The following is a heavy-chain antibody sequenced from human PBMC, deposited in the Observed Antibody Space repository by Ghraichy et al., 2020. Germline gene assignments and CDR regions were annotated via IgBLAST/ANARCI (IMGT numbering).Heavy chain of an antibody. J-gene: IGHJ6*03. Sequence: SETLSLTCTVSGYSISSGYYWGWIRQPPGKGLEWIGSIYHSGSTYYNPSLKSRVTISVDTSKNQFSLKLSSVTAADTAVYYCARSSSGYDAGNYYYYMDVWGKGTTVTVSS. CDR3: ARSSSGYDAGNYYYYMDV. D-gene: IGHD5-12*01. CDR2: IYHSGST. V-gene: IGHV4-38-2*02. CDR1: GYSISSGYY.